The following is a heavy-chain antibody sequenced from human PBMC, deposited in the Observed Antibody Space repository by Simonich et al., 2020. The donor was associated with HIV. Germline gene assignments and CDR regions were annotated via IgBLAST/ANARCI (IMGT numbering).Heavy chain of an antibody. J-gene: IGHJ5*02. D-gene: IGHD1-26*01. CDR1: GYTFTGYY. Sequence: QVQLVQSGAEVKKPGASVKVSCKASGYTFTGYYIHWVRQAPGQGLDDMGRNNPNRGGKNDAKKFQGRVTMTRDTSISTAYMELSRLESDDTAMYYCARGVDSGSYFWFDPWGQGTLVTVSS. V-gene: IGHV1-2*02. CDR3: ARGVDSGSYFWFDP. CDR2: NNPNRGGK.